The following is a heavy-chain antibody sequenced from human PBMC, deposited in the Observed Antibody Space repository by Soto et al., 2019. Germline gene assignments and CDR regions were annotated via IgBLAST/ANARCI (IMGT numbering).Heavy chain of an antibody. D-gene: IGHD5-12*01. J-gene: IGHJ3*01. V-gene: IGHV1-69*06. CDR1: GGTLSKFG. Sequence: QVQLVQSGAELRQPGSSVRVSCKASGGTLSKFGIAWFRQAPGQRPEWMGNILPIFDEPTYAFTLKNRLNIVADKSNYVVLMGLGNLTSEDTAIYYCAKDRPYNLRGYIRHHDASDVWGQGT. CDR3: AKDRPYNLRGYIRHHDASDV. CDR2: ILPIFDEP.